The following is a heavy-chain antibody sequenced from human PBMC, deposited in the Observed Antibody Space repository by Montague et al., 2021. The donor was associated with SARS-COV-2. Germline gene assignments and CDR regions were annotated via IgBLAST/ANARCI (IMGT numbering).Heavy chain of an antibody. D-gene: IGHD6-19*01. J-gene: IGHJ4*02. Sequence: SETLSLTCVVSGGSISSINWWCWVRQPPGEGLEWIGEIYHSGSTTYNPPLISRVIISVDNSKNQLSLKLSSVTAADTAGYYCAGTGYRSGWQSFDYWGQGTLVTVSS. CDR2: IYHSGST. CDR3: AGTGYRSGWQSFDY. V-gene: IGHV4-4*02. CDR1: GGSISSINW.